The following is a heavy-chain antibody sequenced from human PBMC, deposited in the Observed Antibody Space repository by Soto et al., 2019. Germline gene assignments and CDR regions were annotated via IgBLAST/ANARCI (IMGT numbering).Heavy chain of an antibody. CDR1: GGTFSSYA. CDR3: ARRSSPNGGFFDY. V-gene: IGHV1-69*01. CDR2: IIPIFGTA. Sequence: QVQLVQSGAEVKKPGSSVKVSCKASGGTFSSYAISWVRQAPGQGLEWMGGIIPIFGTANYAQQFQGRVTITADEATRTDYMELSRLRSEDTAVYYCARRSSPNGGFFDYWGQGTLVTVSS. D-gene: IGHD6-13*01. J-gene: IGHJ4*02.